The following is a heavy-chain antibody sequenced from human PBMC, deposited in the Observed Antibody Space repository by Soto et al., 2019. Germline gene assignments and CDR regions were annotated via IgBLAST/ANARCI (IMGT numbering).Heavy chain of an antibody. J-gene: IGHJ4*02. CDR1: GFTFTTYA. CDR2: ITEDGIQK. Sequence: VQVVESGGGLVQPGGSLRLSCEASGFTFTTYAMNWVRQSPGEGLEWLANITEDGIQKNYVDSVKGRCTISRDNAKKSMYLQLNSRTVDDTAVDYYAREVGGPVDWGQGTLVTVSS. V-gene: IGHV3-7*01. CDR3: AREVGGPVD. D-gene: IGHD2-2*01.